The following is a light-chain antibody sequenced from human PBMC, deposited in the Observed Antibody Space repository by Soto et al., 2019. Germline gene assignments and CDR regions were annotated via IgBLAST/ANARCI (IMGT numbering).Light chain of an antibody. V-gene: IGKV3-15*01. Sequence: EIVMTQSPATLSVSPGERATLSCRASQSVSSNLAWYQQKPGQAPRLLMYGASTRATGIPARFSGSGSGTEFTLTISSLQPEDFAVYYCQQYNNWPPLTFGGATTVEIK. CDR1: QSVSSN. CDR2: GAS. CDR3: QQYNNWPPLT. J-gene: IGKJ4*01.